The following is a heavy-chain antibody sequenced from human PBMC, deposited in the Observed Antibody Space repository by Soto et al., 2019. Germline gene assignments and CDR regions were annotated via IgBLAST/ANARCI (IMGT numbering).Heavy chain of an antibody. CDR1: GFTFSSYW. Sequence: EVQLVESGGGLVQPGGSLRLSCAASGFTFSSYWMSWVRQAPGKGLEWVANIKQDGSEKYYVDSVKGRFTISRDNAKNSLYLQMNSLRAEETAVYYCARGGGYYDILTGYYDYYYYGMDVWGQGTTVTVSS. CDR2: IKQDGSEK. CDR3: ARGGGYYDILTGYYDYYYYGMDV. V-gene: IGHV3-7*03. J-gene: IGHJ6*02. D-gene: IGHD3-9*01.